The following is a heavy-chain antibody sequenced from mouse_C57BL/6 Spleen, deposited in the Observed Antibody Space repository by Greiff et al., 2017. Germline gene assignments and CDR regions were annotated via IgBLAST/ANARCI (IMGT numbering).Heavy chain of an antibody. V-gene: IGHV14-4*01. J-gene: IGHJ3*01. CDR3: TTKDRGLRRPAY. D-gene: IGHD2-4*01. Sequence: EVKLVESGAELVRPGASVKLSCTASGFNIKDDYMHWVKQRPEQGLEWIGWIDPENGDTEYASKFQGKATITADTSSNTAYLQLSSLTSEDTAVYYCTTKDRGLRRPAYWGQGTLVTVSA. CDR2: IDPENGDT. CDR1: GFNIKDDY.